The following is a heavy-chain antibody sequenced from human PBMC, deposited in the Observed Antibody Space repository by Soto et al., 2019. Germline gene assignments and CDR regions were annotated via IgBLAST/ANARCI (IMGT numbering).Heavy chain of an antibody. CDR2: ISYDGSNK. V-gene: IGHV3-30-3*01. CDR3: ARDLGSSSDY. J-gene: IGHJ4*02. CDR1: GFTFSSYA. D-gene: IGHD6-6*01. Sequence: QVQLVESGGGVVQPGRSLRLSCAASGFTFSSYAMHWVRQAPGKWLEWVAVISYDGSNKYYADSVKGRFTISRDNSKNTLYLQMNSLRAEDTAVYYWARDLGSSSDYWGQGTLVTGSS.